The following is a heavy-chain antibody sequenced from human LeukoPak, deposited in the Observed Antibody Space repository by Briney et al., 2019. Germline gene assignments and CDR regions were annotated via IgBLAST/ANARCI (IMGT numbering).Heavy chain of an antibody. D-gene: IGHD1-1*01. CDR1: GGSIGSYY. V-gene: IGHV4-4*07. CDR2: IYASGNT. Sequence: PSETLSLTCTVSGGSIGSYYWSWIRQPAGKGLEWIGRIYASGNTNYNPFLKSRVTMSVDTSKNQFSLKLSSVTAADTAVYYCAGTKNRAYNWFDPWGQGTLVTVSS. CDR3: AGTKNRAYNWFDP. J-gene: IGHJ5*02.